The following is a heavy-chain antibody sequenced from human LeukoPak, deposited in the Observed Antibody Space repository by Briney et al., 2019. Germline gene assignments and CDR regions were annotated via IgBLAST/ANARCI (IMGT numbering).Heavy chain of an antibody. CDR3: ARTPGIAVAESPFDY. CDR1: GGSISSYY. V-gene: IGHV4-59*08. CDR2: IYYSGST. Sequence: SETLSLTCTVSGGSISSYYWSWIRQPPGKGLEWIGYIYYSGSTNYNPSLKSRVTISVDTSKNQFSLKLSSVTAADTAVYYCARTPGIAVAESPFDYWGQGTLVTVSS. D-gene: IGHD6-19*01. J-gene: IGHJ4*02.